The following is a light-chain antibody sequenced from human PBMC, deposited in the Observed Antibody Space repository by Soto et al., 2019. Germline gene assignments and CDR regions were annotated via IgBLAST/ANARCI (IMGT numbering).Light chain of an antibody. J-gene: IGKJ5*01. Sequence: EIVLTQSPGTLSLSPGERATLSCRASQSVSSSYLGWYQQKPGQAPRLLIFCASNRATGIPDRFSGSGSGTDFTLTISRLEPEDFAVYYCQQYGSSPRTFGQGTRLEIK. CDR3: QQYGSSPRT. V-gene: IGKV3-20*01. CDR2: CAS. CDR1: QSVSSSY.